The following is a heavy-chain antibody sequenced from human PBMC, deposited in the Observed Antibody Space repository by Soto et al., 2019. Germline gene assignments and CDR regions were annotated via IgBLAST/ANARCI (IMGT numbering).Heavy chain of an antibody. CDR3: TTNDY. CDR2: IKDRDYGGTA. Sequence: QLVESGGDLVTPGESLRLSCVASGFNFSDARMTWVRQAPGKGLEWVGRIKDRDYGGTADYAASVKGRFTMSRDDSTNMLFLQMNSLKSEDTAVYYCTTNDYWGQGTQVTVSS. J-gene: IGHJ4*02. V-gene: IGHV3-15*01. CDR1: GFNFSDAR.